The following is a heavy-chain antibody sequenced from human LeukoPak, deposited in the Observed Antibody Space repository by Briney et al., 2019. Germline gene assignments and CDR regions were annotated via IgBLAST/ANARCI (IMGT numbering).Heavy chain of an antibody. CDR1: GGSINNYY. CDR3: ARAPTVTTTLYYYYGMDV. J-gene: IGHJ6*02. Sequence: PSETLSLTCTVSGGSINNYYWSWIRQPAGKGLEWIGRIYTSGSTNYNPSLRSRVTMSLDTSKNQFSLKLSSVTAADTAVYYCARAPTVTTTLYYYYGMDVWGQGTTVTVSS. CDR2: IYTSGST. D-gene: IGHD4-17*01. V-gene: IGHV4-4*07.